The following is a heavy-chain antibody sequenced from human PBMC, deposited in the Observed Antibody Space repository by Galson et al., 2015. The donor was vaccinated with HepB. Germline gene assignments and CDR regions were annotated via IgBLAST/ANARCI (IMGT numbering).Heavy chain of an antibody. CDR2: ISGSGDFT. V-gene: IGHV3-23*01. CDR3: AKGNSTSWFDA. D-gene: IGHD6-13*01. J-gene: IGHJ5*02. CDR1: GLTFSNSA. Sequence: SLRLSCAASGLTFSNSAMSWVRQAPGKGLEWVSDISGSGDFTDYADSVKGRFTISRDNSKNTLYLQMNSLRAGDTAIYYCAKGNSTSWFDAWGQGTLVTVSS.